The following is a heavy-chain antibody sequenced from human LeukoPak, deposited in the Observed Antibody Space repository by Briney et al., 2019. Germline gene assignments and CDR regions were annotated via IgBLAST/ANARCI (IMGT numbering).Heavy chain of an antibody. V-gene: IGHV3-9*03. CDR3: ARSTAAGNDAFDI. CDR2: ISWNSGSI. J-gene: IGHJ3*02. Sequence: PGGSLRLSCVVSGFTFYDYAMHWVGQAPGKGLEWVSGISWNSGSIAYADSVKGGFTISRDNAKNSLYLQMNSLRAEDMALYYCARSTAAGNDAFDIWGQGAMVTVSS. D-gene: IGHD6-13*01. CDR1: GFTFYDYA.